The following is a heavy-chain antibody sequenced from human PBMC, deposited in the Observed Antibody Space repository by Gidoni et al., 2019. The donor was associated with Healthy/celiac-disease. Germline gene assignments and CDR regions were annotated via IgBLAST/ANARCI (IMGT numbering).Heavy chain of an antibody. CDR3: AKDHNYYDSSGVGFDY. V-gene: IGHV3-23*01. J-gene: IGHJ4*02. Sequence: EVQLLESGGGLVQPGGSLRLSCAASGFTFSSYAMSWVRQAPGKGLEWVSAISGSGGSTYYADSVKGRFTISRDNSKNTLYLQMNSLRAEDTAVYYCAKDHNYYDSSGVGFDYWGQGTLVTVSS. D-gene: IGHD3-22*01. CDR1: GFTFSSYA. CDR2: ISGSGGST.